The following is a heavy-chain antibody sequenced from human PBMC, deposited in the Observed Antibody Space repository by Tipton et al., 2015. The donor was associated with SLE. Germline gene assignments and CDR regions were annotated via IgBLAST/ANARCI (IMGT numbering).Heavy chain of an antibody. CDR3: TRADHGPIPRYYYYGMDV. D-gene: IGHD2-21*01. Sequence: VQLVQSGGGLVQPGRSLRLSCTASGFTFGDYAMSWVRQAPGKGLEWVGFIRSKAYGGTTEYAASVKGRFTISRDDSKSIAYLQMNSLKTEDTAVYYCTRADHGPIPRYYYYGMDVWGQGTTVTVSS. J-gene: IGHJ6*02. CDR1: GFTFGDYA. CDR2: IRSKAYGGTT. V-gene: IGHV3-49*04.